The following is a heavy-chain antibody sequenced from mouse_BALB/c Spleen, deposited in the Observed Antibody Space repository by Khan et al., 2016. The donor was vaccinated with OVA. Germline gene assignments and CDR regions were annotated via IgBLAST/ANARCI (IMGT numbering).Heavy chain of an antibody. CDR3: ARGNYYGYAMDY. Sequence: EVQLQESGPGLVKPSQSLSLTCTVTGYSITSNYAWNWIRQFPGNKLEWMGYISYSGSTSYNPSLKSRISITRDTSKNQFFLQLRSVTTEDTATYYCARGNYYGYAMDYWGQGTSVTVSS. J-gene: IGHJ4*01. CDR2: ISYSGST. D-gene: IGHD1-1*01. CDR1: GYSITSNYA. V-gene: IGHV3-2*02.